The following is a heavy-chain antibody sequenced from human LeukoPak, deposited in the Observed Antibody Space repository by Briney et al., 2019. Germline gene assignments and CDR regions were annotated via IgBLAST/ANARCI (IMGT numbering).Heavy chain of an antibody. D-gene: IGHD5-12*01. CDR3: ARKRSLTSGCSGYDWIGGGDH. V-gene: IGHV1-69*04. CDR1: GGTFSSYA. Sequence: ASVKVSCKASGGTFSSYAISWVRQAPGQGLEWMGRIIPILGIANYAQKFQGRVTITADKSTSTAYMELSSLRSEDTAVYYCARKRSLTSGCSGYDWIGGGDHWGQGTLVTVSS. CDR2: IIPILGIA. J-gene: IGHJ4*02.